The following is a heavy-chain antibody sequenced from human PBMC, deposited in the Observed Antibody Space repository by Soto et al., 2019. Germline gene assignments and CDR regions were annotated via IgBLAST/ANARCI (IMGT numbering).Heavy chain of an antibody. J-gene: IGHJ4*02. CDR1: GFIFGVDA. CDR2: ISGSGGSI. Sequence: EVQLLESGGGLVQPGGSLRLSCAASGFIFGVDAMSWVRQASGQGLEWVARISGSGGSIDYAHSVKGRLNISRDKTKHTLDLQMNSMGAEDTAGYHCARVAPESCSTPRRFDFWGQGTLVTVSS. V-gene: IGHV3-23*01. CDR3: ARVAPESCSTPRRFDF. D-gene: IGHD6-13*01.